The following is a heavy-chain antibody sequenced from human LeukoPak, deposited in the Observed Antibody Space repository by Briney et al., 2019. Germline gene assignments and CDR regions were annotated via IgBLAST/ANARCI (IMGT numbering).Heavy chain of an antibody. J-gene: IGHJ4*02. V-gene: IGHV3-64*01. Sequence: PGGSLRLSCAASGFNFNIFDMYWVRQSPGKGLEYVSSITANGLGTYYASSVKGRFTISRDNSQNTVFLQMGSLRSEDMAVYYCARARGCCNGGSCYYFDFWGQGTLVTVSS. D-gene: IGHD2-15*01. CDR3: ARARGCCNGGSCYYFDF. CDR2: ITANGLGT. CDR1: GFNFNIFD.